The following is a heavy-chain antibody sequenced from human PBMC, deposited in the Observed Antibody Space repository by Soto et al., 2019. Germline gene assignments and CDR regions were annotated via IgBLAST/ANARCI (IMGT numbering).Heavy chain of an antibody. CDR3: ARGMGYCSGGSCYLYYFDY. D-gene: IGHD2-15*01. CDR2: INHGGST. V-gene: IGHV4-34*01. J-gene: IGHJ4*02. CDR1: GGSFSGYY. Sequence: SETLSLTCAVYGGSFSGYYWSWIRQPPGKGLEWIGEINHGGSTNYNPSLKSRVTISVDTSKNQFSLKLSSVTAADTAVYYCARGMGYCSGGSCYLYYFDYWGQGTLVTVSS.